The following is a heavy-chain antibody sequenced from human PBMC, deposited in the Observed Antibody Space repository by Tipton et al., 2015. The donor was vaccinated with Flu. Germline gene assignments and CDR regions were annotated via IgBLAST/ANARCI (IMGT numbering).Heavy chain of an antibody. J-gene: IGHJ6*02. Sequence: SLRLSCAASGLSINDYGIHWVRQAPGKGLEWVAVVSYDGGKSHYADSVQGRFTVSRDNSRNTMYLQMNRLRPEDTAVYFCARDRRDTVYGGMDVWGQGTTVTVSS. CDR1: GLSINDYG. CDR3: ARDRRDTVYGGMDV. V-gene: IGHV3-30*03. D-gene: IGHD5/OR15-5a*01. CDR2: VSYDGGKS.